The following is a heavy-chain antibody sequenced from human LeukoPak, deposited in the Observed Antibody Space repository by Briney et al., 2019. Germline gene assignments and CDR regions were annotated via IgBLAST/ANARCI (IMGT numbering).Heavy chain of an antibody. D-gene: IGHD5-12*01. V-gene: IGHV3-74*03. Sequence: GGSLRLSCAASGFTLSRYWMHWVRQAPGKGLVWVSRINSDGSSITYADSVKGRFTISRDNAKNTLYLQMNSLRVEDTAVYYCAREGRVSGYDFDCWGQGTLVTVSS. CDR1: GFTLSRYW. CDR2: INSDGSSI. CDR3: AREGRVSGYDFDC. J-gene: IGHJ4*02.